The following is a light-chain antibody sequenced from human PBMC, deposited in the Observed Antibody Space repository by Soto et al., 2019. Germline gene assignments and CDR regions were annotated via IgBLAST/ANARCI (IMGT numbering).Light chain of an antibody. Sequence: DIVLTQTPLSSPVTLGQPASISCRSSQSLISTDGNTYLSWLQQRPGQPPRLLIYKVSNRFSGVPDRCSGSGAGTDFTLKISRVEADDVGIYYCIQATQFPPFTFGQGTRLEIK. CDR1: QSLISTDGNTY. CDR2: KVS. CDR3: IQATQFPPFT. J-gene: IGKJ2*01. V-gene: IGKV2-24*01.